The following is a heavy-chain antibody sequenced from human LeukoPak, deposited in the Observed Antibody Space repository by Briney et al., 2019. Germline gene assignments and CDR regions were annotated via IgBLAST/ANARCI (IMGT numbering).Heavy chain of an antibody. CDR1: GFSLSTSGVG. Sequence: SGPTLVNPTQTLTLTCTFSGFSLSTSGVGVGWIRQPPGKALEWLALIHWDDDKRYSPSLKSRLTITKDTSKNQVVLTMTNMDPVDTATYYCAHTPYSSSRGGENWFDPWGQGTLVTVSS. CDR2: IHWDDDK. CDR3: AHTPYSSSRGGENWFDP. D-gene: IGHD6-13*01. J-gene: IGHJ5*02. V-gene: IGHV2-5*02.